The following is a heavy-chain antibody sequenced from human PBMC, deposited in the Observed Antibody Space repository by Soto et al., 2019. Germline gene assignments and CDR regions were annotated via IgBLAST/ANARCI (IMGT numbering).Heavy chain of an antibody. J-gene: IGHJ4*02. CDR1: GGSISSYY. CDR3: ARDDRAAAGTDYFDY. D-gene: IGHD6-13*01. V-gene: IGHV4-59*01. CDR2: IYYSGST. Sequence: SSETLSLTCTVSGGSISSYYWSWIRQPPGKGLEWIGYIYYSGSTNYNPSLKSRVTISVDTSKNQFSLKLSSVTAADTAVYYCARDDRAAAGTDYFDYWGQGTLVTVSS.